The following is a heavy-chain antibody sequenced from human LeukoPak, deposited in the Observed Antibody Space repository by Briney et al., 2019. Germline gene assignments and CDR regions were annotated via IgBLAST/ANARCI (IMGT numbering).Heavy chain of an antibody. CDR2: IYYSGST. V-gene: IGHV4-59*01. D-gene: IGHD2-2*01. CDR1: GGSISSYY. CDR3: ARGYCSSTSCPFDP. J-gene: IGHJ5*02. Sequence: SETLSLTCTVSGGSISSYYWSWIRRPPGKGLEWIGYIYYSGSTNYNPSLKSRVTISVDTSKNQFSLKLSSVTAADTAVYYCARGYCSSTSCPFDPWGQGTLVTVSS.